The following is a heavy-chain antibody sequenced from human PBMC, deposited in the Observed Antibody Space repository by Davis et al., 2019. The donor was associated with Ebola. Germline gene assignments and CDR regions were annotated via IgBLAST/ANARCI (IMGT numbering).Heavy chain of an antibody. CDR2: INPIFGTA. Sequence: AASVKVSCKASGGTFSSYAISWVRQAPGQGLEWMGGINPIFGTANYAQKFQGRVTITADESTSTAYMELSSLRSEDTAVYYCARGSRDSSGYYWGYWGQGTLVTVSS. D-gene: IGHD3-22*01. CDR3: ARGSRDSSGYYWGY. CDR1: GGTFSSYA. J-gene: IGHJ4*02. V-gene: IGHV1-69*13.